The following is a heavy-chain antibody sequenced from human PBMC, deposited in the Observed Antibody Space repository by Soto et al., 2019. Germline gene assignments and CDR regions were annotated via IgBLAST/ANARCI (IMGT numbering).Heavy chain of an antibody. V-gene: IGHV1-69*08. J-gene: IGHJ4*02. CDR3: ARDYSYDILTGYYGSFDY. CDR2: IIPILGIA. D-gene: IGHD3-9*01. Sequence: QVQLVQSGAEVKKPGSSVKVSCKASGGTFSSYTISWVRQAPGQGLEWMGRIIPILGIANYAQKFQGRDTITADNSTSTAYMELSSLRSEDTAVYYCARDYSYDILTGYYGSFDYWGQGTLVTVSS. CDR1: GGTFSSYT.